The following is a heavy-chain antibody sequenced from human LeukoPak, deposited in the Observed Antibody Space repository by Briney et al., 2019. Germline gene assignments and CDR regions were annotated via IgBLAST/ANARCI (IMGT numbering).Heavy chain of an antibody. CDR1: GFTFSSYS. J-gene: IGHJ4*02. D-gene: IGHD6-19*01. CDR2: ISSSSYI. Sequence: PGGSPRLSCAASGFTFSSYSMNWVRQAPGKGLEWVSSISSSSYIYYADSVKGRFTISRDNAKNSLYLQMNSLRAEDTAVYYCARESGGWYMRYFDYWGQGTLVTVSS. V-gene: IGHV3-21*01. CDR3: ARESGGWYMRYFDY.